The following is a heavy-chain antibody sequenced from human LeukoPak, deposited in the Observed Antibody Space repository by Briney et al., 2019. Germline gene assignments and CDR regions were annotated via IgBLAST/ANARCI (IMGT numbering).Heavy chain of an antibody. J-gene: IGHJ4*02. CDR3: ARASGYSYGYEGWLQLGPEY. CDR1: GFTFSSYG. V-gene: IGHV3-33*01. D-gene: IGHD5-18*01. CDR2: IWYDGSNK. Sequence: GGSLRLSCAASGFTFSSYGMHGVRQAPGKGLEWVAVIWYDGSNKYYADSVKGRFTISRDNSKNTLYLQMNSLRAEDTAVYYCARASGYSYGYEGWLQLGPEYWGQGTLVTVSS.